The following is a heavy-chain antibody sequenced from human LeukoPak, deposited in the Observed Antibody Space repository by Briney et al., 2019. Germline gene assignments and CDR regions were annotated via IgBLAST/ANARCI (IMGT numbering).Heavy chain of an antibody. Sequence: PSETLSLTCAVYGGAFSGYYWSWIRQPPGKGLEGSGEINHSGSTNYNPSLKSRVTISVDTSKNQLSLKLSSVPAADTAVYYCASGALIRYASSFDYWGQGTLVTVSS. CDR3: ASGALIRYASSFDY. V-gene: IGHV4-34*01. CDR1: GGAFSGYY. CDR2: INHSGST. D-gene: IGHD3-22*01. J-gene: IGHJ4*02.